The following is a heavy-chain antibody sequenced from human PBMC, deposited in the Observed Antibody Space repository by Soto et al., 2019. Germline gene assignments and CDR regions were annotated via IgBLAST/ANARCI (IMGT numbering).Heavy chain of an antibody. CDR1: GYSISSGYY. CDR2: IYHRGST. V-gene: IGHV4-38-2*02. J-gene: IGHJ6*02. Sequence: SETLSLTCAVSGYSISSGYYWAWIRQPPGKGLGWLGSIYHRGSTSYTPSLKGRVTISVDTSKNQFSLKLSSVTAADTAVYYCARDRISYCSSTSCYRYYYGMDVWVQGTTVTVSS. CDR3: ARDRISYCSSTSCYRYYYGMDV. D-gene: IGHD2-2*02.